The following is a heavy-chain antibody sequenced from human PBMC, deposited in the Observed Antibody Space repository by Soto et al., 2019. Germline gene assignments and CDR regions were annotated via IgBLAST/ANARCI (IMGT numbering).Heavy chain of an antibody. Sequence: QVQLQESGPGLVKPSQTLSLTCTVSGGSISRGGYYWSWIRQHPGKGLEWIGYIYYSGGTYYNPSLKSRVTIAVDTSENQFSLRLSSVTAADTAVYYFARKDSGYAEYMDVWGNGTTVTVSS. CDR1: GGSISRGGYY. V-gene: IGHV4-31*03. CDR2: IYYSGGT. CDR3: ARKDSGYAEYMDV. D-gene: IGHD5-12*01. J-gene: IGHJ6*03.